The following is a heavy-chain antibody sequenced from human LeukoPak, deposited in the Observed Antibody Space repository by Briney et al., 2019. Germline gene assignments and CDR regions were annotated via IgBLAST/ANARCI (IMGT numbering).Heavy chain of an antibody. CDR3: ARALYSGSSLDY. J-gene: IGHJ4*02. V-gene: IGHV4-38-2*02. CDR1: GYSISSGYY. Sequence: SETLSLTCTVSGYSISSGYYWGWIRQPPGKGLEWIGSIYHGGSTYYNPSLKSRVTISVDTSKNQFSLKLSSVTAADTAVYYCARALYSGSSLDYWGQGTLVTASS. D-gene: IGHD1-26*01. CDR2: IYHGGST.